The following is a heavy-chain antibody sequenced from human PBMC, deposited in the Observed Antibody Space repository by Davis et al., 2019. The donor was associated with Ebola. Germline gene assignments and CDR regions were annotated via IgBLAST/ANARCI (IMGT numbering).Heavy chain of an antibody. V-gene: IGHV6-1*01. D-gene: IGHD6-19*01. CDR3: ARGWQRSGMDV. CDR2: AYYSSKWYI. J-gene: IGHJ6*02. Sequence: HSQTLSLTCAISGDSVSGNNGAWNWIRQPPSRGLEWLGRAYYSSKWYIDYAASVKGRITVNPDTSKNQLSLQLNSVTPEDTAVYYCARGWQRSGMDVWGQGTTVTVSS. CDR1: GDSVSGNNGA.